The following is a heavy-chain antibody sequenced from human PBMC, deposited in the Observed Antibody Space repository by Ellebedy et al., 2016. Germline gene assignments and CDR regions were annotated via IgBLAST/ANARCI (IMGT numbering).Heavy chain of an antibody. J-gene: IGHJ4*02. D-gene: IGHD3-22*01. CDR3: ARGDPHYYDSSGYYYFDY. CDR2: IIPILGIA. V-gene: IGHV1-69*04. Sequence: SVKVSXKASGGTFSSYAISWVRQAPGQGLEWMGRIIPILGIANYAQKFQGRVTMTTDTSTSTAYMELRSLRSDDTAVYYCARGDPHYYDSSGYYYFDYWGQGTLVTVSS. CDR1: GGTFSSYA.